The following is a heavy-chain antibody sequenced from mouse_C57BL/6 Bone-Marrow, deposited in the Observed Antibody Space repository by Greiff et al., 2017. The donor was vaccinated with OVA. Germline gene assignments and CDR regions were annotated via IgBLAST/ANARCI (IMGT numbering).Heavy chain of an antibody. D-gene: IGHD1-1*01. CDR3: AKRITPLVADYFDD. Sequence: VKLVESGPGLVAPSQSLSITCTVSGFSLTSSGVDWFRQPPGKGLEWLGVIWGGGSTNYNSALMSRLSISKDNSKSHVFLKMNSLQTDDTAMYYCAKRITPLVADYFDDWGQGTTLTVSS. J-gene: IGHJ2*01. V-gene: IGHV2-9*01. CDR2: IWGGGST. CDR1: GFSLTSSG.